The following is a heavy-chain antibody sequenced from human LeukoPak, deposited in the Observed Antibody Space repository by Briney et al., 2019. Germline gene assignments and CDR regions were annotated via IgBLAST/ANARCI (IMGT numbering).Heavy chain of an antibody. V-gene: IGHV3-9*01. CDR2: ISWNSGSI. Sequence: GRSLRLSCAASGFTFDGYAMHWVRQAPGKGLEWVSGISWNSGSIGYADSVKGRFTISRDNAKNSLYLQMNSLRAEDTALYYCAKDPSGYNSPGGFDYWGQGTLVTVSS. CDR3: AKDPSGYNSPGGFDY. J-gene: IGHJ4*02. CDR1: GFTFDGYA. D-gene: IGHD5-24*01.